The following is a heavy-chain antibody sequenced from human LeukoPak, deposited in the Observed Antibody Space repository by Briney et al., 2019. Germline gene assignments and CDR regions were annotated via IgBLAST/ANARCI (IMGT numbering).Heavy chain of an antibody. Sequence: ASVKVSCRASGYTFTTYGLNWARQAPGLGLEWMGWISAYNGNTKDAEKFQDRVTMTTDTSTSTAYMELRNLRSDDTAVYYCARDTIAARPGRFDPWGQGTLVTVSS. D-gene: IGHD6-6*01. V-gene: IGHV1-18*01. CDR3: ARDTIAARPGRFDP. CDR2: ISAYNGNT. J-gene: IGHJ5*02. CDR1: GYTFTTYG.